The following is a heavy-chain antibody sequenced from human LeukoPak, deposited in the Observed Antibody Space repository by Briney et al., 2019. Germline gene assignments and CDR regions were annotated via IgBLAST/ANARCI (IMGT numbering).Heavy chain of an antibody. V-gene: IGHV3-11*04. Sequence: GGSLRLSCAASGFTFSDHQMNWIRQAPGKGLEWVSVISSSGNTKYYGDSVKGRFTITRDNAKSSLYLQMNSLRAEDTAVYYCARGGIAVAGLRVDFDYWGQGTLVTVSS. CDR1: GFTFSDHQ. D-gene: IGHD6-19*01. CDR3: ARGGIAVAGLRVDFDY. CDR2: ISSSGNTK. J-gene: IGHJ4*02.